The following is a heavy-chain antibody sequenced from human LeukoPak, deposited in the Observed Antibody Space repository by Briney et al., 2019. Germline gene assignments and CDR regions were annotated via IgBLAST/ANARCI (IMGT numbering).Heavy chain of an antibody. CDR1: GFIFSTYN. V-gene: IGHV3-21*01. D-gene: IGHD6-19*01. Sequence: GGSLRLSCSASGFIFSTYNMNWVRQAPGKALEWVSSITSSSSRTFYADSVKGRFTISRDNAKNSLYLQMNSLRAEDTAVYYCARDQVSVAGTGIDYWGQGTLVTVSS. CDR3: ARDQVSVAGTGIDY. J-gene: IGHJ4*02. CDR2: ITSSSSRT.